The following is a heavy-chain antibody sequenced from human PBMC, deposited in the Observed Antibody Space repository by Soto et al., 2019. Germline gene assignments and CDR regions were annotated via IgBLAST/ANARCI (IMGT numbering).Heavy chain of an antibody. CDR2: IYSGGST. J-gene: IGHJ6*02. V-gene: IGHV3-53*01. D-gene: IGHD6-13*01. CDR3: ARDFVVVAAAGRGSYYYYGMDV. CDR1: GFTVSSNY. Sequence: EVQLVESGGGLIQPGGSLTLSCAASGFTVSSNYMSWVRQAPGKGLEWVSVIYSGGSTYYADSVKGRFTISRDNSKNTLYLQMNSLRAEDTAVYYCARDFVVVAAAGRGSYYYYGMDVWGQGTTVTVSS.